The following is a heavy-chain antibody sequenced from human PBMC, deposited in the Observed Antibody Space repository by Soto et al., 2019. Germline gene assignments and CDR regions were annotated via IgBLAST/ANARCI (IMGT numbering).Heavy chain of an antibody. D-gene: IGHD6-13*01. J-gene: IGHJ1*01. CDR1: GFTFSSYW. Sequence: GGSLRLSCAASGFTFSSYWMHWVRQAPGKGLVWVSRINSDGSSTSYADSVKGRFTISRDNAKNSLHLQMNSLSAEDTAFYYCVKDESINWYSGHFRHWGQGTLVTVSS. V-gene: IGHV3-74*01. CDR2: INSDGSST. CDR3: VKDESINWYSGHFRH.